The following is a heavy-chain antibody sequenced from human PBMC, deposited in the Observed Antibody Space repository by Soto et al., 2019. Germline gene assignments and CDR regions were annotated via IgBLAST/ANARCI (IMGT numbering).Heavy chain of an antibody. V-gene: IGHV4-39*01. CDR2: IFFSGRT. J-gene: IGHJ6*03. CDR1: GGSIRESGLY. Sequence: PSETLSLTCTVSGGSIRESGLYWGWIRQSPGKGLEWIGSIFFSGRTHYNPSLKSRVSISIDASKNQFSLNVISVTAADTGVYYCVRSLMDVQGKGTKVTVSS. CDR3: VRSLMDV.